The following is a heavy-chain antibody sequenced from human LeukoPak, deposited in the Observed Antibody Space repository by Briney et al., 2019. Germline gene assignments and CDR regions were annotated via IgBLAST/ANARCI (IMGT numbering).Heavy chain of an antibody. CDR1: GGSISSYY. Sequence: SETLSLTCTVPGGSISSYYWSSIRQPAGKGLEWIGRIYTSGITNYNPSLKSRVTMSVDTSKNQFSLKLSSVTAADTAVYYCARGLRSLFDYWGQGTLVTVSS. CDR2: IYTSGIT. D-gene: IGHD4-17*01. J-gene: IGHJ4*02. CDR3: ARGLRSLFDY. V-gene: IGHV4-4*07.